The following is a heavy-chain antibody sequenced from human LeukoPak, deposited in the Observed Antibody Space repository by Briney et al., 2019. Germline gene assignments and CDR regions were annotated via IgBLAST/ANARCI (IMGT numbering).Heavy chain of an antibody. Sequence: SETLSLTCTVSGYSISSNYHWGWIRQPPGKGLEWIATIYHSGSTYYNPSLKSRVTISVDTSKNQFSLKLSSVTAADTAVYYCATKTSGSYYPLDYWGQGTLVTVSS. CDR3: ATKTSGSYYPLDY. CDR1: GYSISSNYH. D-gene: IGHD1-26*01. J-gene: IGHJ4*02. V-gene: IGHV4-38-2*02. CDR2: IYHSGST.